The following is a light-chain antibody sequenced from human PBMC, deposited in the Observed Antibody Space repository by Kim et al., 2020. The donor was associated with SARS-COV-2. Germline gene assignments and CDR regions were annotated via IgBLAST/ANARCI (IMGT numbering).Light chain of an antibody. J-gene: IGLJ2*01. CDR1: SSNIGSNY. CDR2: RNN. CDR3: AAWDDSLSGVV. V-gene: IGLV1-47*01. Sequence: GRRFTISGSGSSSNIGSNYVYWYQHLPGTAPKPLIYRNNQWPSGVPDRFSGSKSGTSASLAISGLRSEDEADYYCAAWDDSLSGVVFGGGTQLTVL.